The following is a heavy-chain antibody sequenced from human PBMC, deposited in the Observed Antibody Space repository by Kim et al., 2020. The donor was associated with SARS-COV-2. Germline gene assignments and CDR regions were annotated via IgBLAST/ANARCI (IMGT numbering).Heavy chain of an antibody. J-gene: IGHJ6*02. CDR2: IYSSDST. CDR1: GFTVSSNY. D-gene: IGHD2-8*02. CDR3: AGQYLVPYYSSYGMDV. Sequence: GGSLRLSCAASGFTVSSNYISWVRQAPGKGLEWVSVIYSSDSTYSAASVKGRFTLSSNSSKNTLYLQMNILRAEDTAVYYCAGQYLVPYYSSYGMDVWGQGTTVTVSS. V-gene: IGHV3-53*01.